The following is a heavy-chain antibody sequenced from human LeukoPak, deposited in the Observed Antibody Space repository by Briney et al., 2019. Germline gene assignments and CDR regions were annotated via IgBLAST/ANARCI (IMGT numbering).Heavy chain of an antibody. J-gene: IGHJ5*02. Sequence: PSETLSLTCTVSGCSISSYYWSWIRQPPGKGLAWIGYIYYSGSTNYNPSLKSRVTISVDTSKNQFSLKLSSVTAADTAVYYCASFYTNWFDPWGQGTLVTVSS. CDR1: GCSISSYY. D-gene: IGHD2/OR15-2a*01. CDR3: ASFYTNWFDP. V-gene: IGHV4-59*01. CDR2: IYYSGST.